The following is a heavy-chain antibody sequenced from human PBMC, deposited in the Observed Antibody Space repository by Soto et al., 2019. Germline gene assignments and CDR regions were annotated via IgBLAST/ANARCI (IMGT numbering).Heavy chain of an antibody. CDR3: ARDPSTINKLIGVWFDP. J-gene: IGHJ5*02. Sequence: GASVKVSCKASGDTFGRFTINWVRQAPGQGLEWMGGIKPISDITNYAQRFQGRVTFTAGASTSTVYLELSSLRSEDTAMYYCARDPSTINKLIGVWFDPWGQGTLVTVSS. CDR2: IKPISDIT. V-gene: IGHV1-69*13. D-gene: IGHD4-4*01. CDR1: GDTFGRFT.